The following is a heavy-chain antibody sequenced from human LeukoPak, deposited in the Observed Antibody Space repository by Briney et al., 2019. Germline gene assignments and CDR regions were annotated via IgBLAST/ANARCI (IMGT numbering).Heavy chain of an antibody. V-gene: IGHV3-30*04. D-gene: IGHD2-2*01. J-gene: IGHJ4*02. CDR3: ARDWYHAIDY. CDR1: GFTFSNYA. Sequence: GGSLRLSCAASGFTFSNYALHWVRQAPGKGLEWVAVISYDDTNKYYVDSVKGRFTISRDNSKNTLYLQMNSLRAEDTAVYYCARDWYHAIDYWGQGTLVTVSS. CDR2: ISYDDTNK.